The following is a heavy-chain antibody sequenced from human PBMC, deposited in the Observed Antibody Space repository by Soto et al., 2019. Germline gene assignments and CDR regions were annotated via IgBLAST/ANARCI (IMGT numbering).Heavy chain of an antibody. Sequence: QVQLQQWGAGPLRPLETLSLTCGVSGGSFSGYYWAWIRQSPGKGLEWIGEINDRGSINYNPSLKSRVSISVDTSKKHPSLNLRSVTAADTAVYYCARESHDILTGPPWVWYFDLWGRGTLVTVSS. CDR2: INDRGSI. J-gene: IGHJ2*01. D-gene: IGHD3-9*01. CDR3: ARESHDILTGPPWVWYFDL. CDR1: GGSFSGYY. V-gene: IGHV4-34*01.